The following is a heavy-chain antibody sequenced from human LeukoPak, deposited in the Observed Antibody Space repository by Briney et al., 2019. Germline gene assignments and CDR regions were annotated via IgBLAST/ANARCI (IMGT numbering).Heavy chain of an antibody. CDR1: GYTFTSYG. CDR3: ARYRLHYYDSSGYLIDY. J-gene: IGHJ4*02. CDR2: ISAYNGNT. D-gene: IGHD3-22*01. Sequence: ASVKVSCKASGYTFTSYGISWVRQAPGQGLEWMGWISAYNGNTNYAQKLQGRATMTTDTSTSTAYMELRSLRSDDTAVYYCARYRLHYYDSSGYLIDYWGQGTLVTVSS. V-gene: IGHV1-18*01.